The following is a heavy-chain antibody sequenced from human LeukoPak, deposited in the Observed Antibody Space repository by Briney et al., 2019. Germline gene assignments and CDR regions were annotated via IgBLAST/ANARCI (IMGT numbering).Heavy chain of an antibody. CDR3: ARAQSGYSLSRIFDY. CDR2: ISAYNGNT. V-gene: IGHV1-18*01. D-gene: IGHD5-18*01. CDR1: GYTFTSYG. Sequence: VAPVKVSCKASGYTFTSYGISWVRQAPGQGLEWMGWISAYNGNTNYAQKLQGRVTMTTDTSTSTAYMELRSLRSDDTAVYYCARAQSGYSLSRIFDYWGQGTLVTVSS. J-gene: IGHJ4*02.